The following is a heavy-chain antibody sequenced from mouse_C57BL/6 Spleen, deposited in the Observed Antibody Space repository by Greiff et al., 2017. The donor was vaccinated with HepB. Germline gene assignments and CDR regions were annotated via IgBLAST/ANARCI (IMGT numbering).Heavy chain of an antibody. CDR2: IHPNSGST. CDR1: GYTFTSYW. J-gene: IGHJ4*01. Sequence: VQLQQPGAELVKPGASVKLSCKASGYTFTSYWMHWVKQRPGQGLEWIGMIHPNSGSTNYNEKFKSKATLTVDKSSSTAYMQLSSLTSEDSAVYYCARGYYGSSSYAMDYWGQGTSVTFSS. CDR3: ARGYYGSSSYAMDY. D-gene: IGHD1-1*01. V-gene: IGHV1-64*01.